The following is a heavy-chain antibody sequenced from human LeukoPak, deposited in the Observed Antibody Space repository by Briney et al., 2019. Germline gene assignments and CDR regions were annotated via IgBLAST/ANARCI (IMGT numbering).Heavy chain of an antibody. Sequence: ASVKVSCKASGYTFTGYYMHWVRQAPGQGLEWMGWINPNSGGTNYAQKFQGRATMTRDTSISTAYMELSRLRSDDTAVYYCARDPPDYGDSPGYYYYGMDVWGQGTTVTVSS. J-gene: IGHJ6*02. CDR2: INPNSGGT. CDR1: GYTFTGYY. CDR3: ARDPPDYGDSPGYYYYGMDV. V-gene: IGHV1-2*02. D-gene: IGHD4-17*01.